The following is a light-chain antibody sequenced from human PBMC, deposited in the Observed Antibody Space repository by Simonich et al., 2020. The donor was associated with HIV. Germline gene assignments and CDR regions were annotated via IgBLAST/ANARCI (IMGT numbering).Light chain of an antibody. V-gene: IGKV4-1*01. CDR1: RSVLYSSNNKNY. CDR3: QQYYTTPRT. CDR2: WAS. J-gene: IGKJ1*01. Sequence: DIVMTQSPDSLAVSLGERATVNCRSSRSVLYSSNNKNYLAWYQQKPGQPPKLLIYWASTRESGVPDRFSASGSGTDFTLTISSLQAEDVAIYSCQQYYTTPRTFGQGTKVEIK.